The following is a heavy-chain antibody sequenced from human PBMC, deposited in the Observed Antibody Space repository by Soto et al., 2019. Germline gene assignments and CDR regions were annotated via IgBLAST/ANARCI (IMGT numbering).Heavy chain of an antibody. CDR1: GGTFSSYA. Sequence: SVKVSCKASGGTFSSYAISWVRQAPGQGLEWMGGIIPIFGTANYAQKFQGRVTITADESTSTAYMELSSLRSEDTAVYYCARNLCGGDCFTHDYYYYGMDVWGQGTTVTV. CDR3: ARNLCGGDCFTHDYYYYGMDV. V-gene: IGHV1-69*13. J-gene: IGHJ6*02. D-gene: IGHD2-21*02. CDR2: IIPIFGTA.